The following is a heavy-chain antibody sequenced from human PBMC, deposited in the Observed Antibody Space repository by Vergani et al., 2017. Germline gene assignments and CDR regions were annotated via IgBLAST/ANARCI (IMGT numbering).Heavy chain of an antibody. J-gene: IGHJ5*02. Sequence: QVQLQESGPGLVKSSETLSLTCSVSFDSIRNLYCNWIRQRPGKGLEWMCSIHYSENTNYNHSLKTRVTISVDTSKNQFSLTLTSVTASDTAVYYCASVTHSGQRADRWVQGSLVTVTS. D-gene: IGHD6-19*01. CDR1: FDSIRNLY. CDR3: ASVTHSGQRADR. CDR2: IHYSENT. V-gene: IGHV4-59*11.